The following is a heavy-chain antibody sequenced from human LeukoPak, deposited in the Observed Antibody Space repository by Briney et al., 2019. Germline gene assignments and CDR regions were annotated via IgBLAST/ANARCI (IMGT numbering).Heavy chain of an antibody. D-gene: IGHD5-12*01. CDR1: GFSFSSYA. CDR2: ISANGGST. J-gene: IGHJ4*02. V-gene: IGHV3-64*04. Sequence: GGSLRLSCAASGFSFSSYAMHWVRQAPGKGLEYVSGISANGGSTYYADSVKGRFTISRDNAKNSLYLQMNSLRAEDTAVYYCARERLKYWGQGTLVTVSS. CDR3: ARERLKY.